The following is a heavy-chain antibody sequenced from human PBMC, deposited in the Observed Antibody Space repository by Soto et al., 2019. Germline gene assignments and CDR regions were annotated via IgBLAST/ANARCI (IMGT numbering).Heavy chain of an antibody. CDR2: IGTAGDP. V-gene: IGHV3-13*05. J-gene: IGHJ4*02. D-gene: IGHD6-13*01. CDR1: GFTFSSYD. Sequence: EVQLVESGGGLVQPGGSLRLSCAASGFTFSSYDMHWVRQATGKGLEWVSAIGTAGDPYYPGSVKGRFTISGENAKNSLYLQMNSLRAGDTAVYYCARGSYSSSWGTAFDYWGQGTLVTVSS. CDR3: ARGSYSSSWGTAFDY.